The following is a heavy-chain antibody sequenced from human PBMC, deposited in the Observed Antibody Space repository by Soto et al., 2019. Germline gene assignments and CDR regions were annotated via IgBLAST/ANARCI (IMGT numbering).Heavy chain of an antibody. V-gene: IGHV3-64*01. CDR2: ISSYGGST. CDR3: ARDPDSSGYYYFDY. Sequence: EVQLVESGGGLVQPGGSLRLSCAASGFTFSSYAMHWVRQAPGKGLEYVSVISSYGGSTYYANSVKGRFTISRDNSTNTLYLQMGRLRAEDMAVYYCARDPDSSGYYYFDYWGQGTLVTVSS. D-gene: IGHD3-22*01. J-gene: IGHJ4*02. CDR1: GFTFSSYA.